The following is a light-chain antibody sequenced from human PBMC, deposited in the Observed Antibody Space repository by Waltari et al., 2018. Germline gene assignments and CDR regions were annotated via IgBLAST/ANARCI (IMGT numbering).Light chain of an antibody. CDR3: GTWDGSLSAWV. CDR1: SPNIGDNF. Sequence: QPVLTQPPSVSAAAGQKVTISCSGTSPNIGDNFVSWYHHFPGTVPQPLIYANTERLSGIPDRFSGSKSGTSAALDITGLQAGDEADYYCGTWDGSLSAWVFGGGTRLTVL. V-gene: IGLV1-51*01. J-gene: IGLJ3*02. CDR2: ANT.